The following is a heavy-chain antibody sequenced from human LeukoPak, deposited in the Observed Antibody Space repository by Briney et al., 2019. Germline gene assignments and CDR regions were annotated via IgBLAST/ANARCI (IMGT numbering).Heavy chain of an antibody. CDR1: GGSISSSSYY. J-gene: IGHJ6*03. Sequence: SETLSLTCTVSGGSISSSSYYWGWIRQPPGKGLEWIGSIYYSGSTYYNPSLKSRVTISVDTSKNQFSLKLSSVTAADTAVYYCARHRDTHYYYYYMDVWGKGTTVTISS. CDR3: ARHRDTHYYYYYMDV. CDR2: IYYSGST. V-gene: IGHV4-39*01.